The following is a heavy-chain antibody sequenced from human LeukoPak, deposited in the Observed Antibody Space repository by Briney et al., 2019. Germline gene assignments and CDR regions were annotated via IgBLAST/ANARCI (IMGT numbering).Heavy chain of an antibody. Sequence: GGSLRLSCAVSGFTFSNYGMNWVRQAPGKGLEWVSGISGSGSNTYYADSVKGRFTISRDNAKNSLYLQMNSLRAEDTAIYYCTRVGYIDEGIDYWGQGTLVTVSS. CDR3: TRVGYIDEGIDY. D-gene: IGHD5-24*01. CDR1: GFTFSNYG. J-gene: IGHJ4*02. V-gene: IGHV3-21*06. CDR2: ISGSGSNT.